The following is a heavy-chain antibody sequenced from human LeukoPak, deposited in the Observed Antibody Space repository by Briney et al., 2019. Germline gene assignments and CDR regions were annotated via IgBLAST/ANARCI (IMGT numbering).Heavy chain of an antibody. Sequence: GESLKISCKGSGYSFTSYWIGWVRQMPGKGLEWRGIIYPGDSDTRYSPSFQGQVTISADKSISTAYLQWSSLKASDTAMYYCARRGRIYCSGGSCHWGFDFWGQGTLVTVSS. CDR2: IYPGDSDT. CDR1: GYSFTSYW. D-gene: IGHD2-15*01. J-gene: IGHJ4*02. CDR3: ARRGRIYCSGGSCHWGFDF. V-gene: IGHV5-51*01.